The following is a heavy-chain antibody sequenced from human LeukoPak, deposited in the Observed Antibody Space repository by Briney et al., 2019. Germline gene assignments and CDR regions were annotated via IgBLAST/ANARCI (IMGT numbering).Heavy chain of an antibody. J-gene: IGHJ4*02. CDR1: GGSISSYY. CDR2: IYTSGST. D-gene: IGHD2-15*01. V-gene: IGHV4-4*07. Sequence: SETLSLTCTVSGGSISSYYWSWIRQPAGKGLEWIGRIYTSGSTNYNPSLKSRVTMSVDTSKNQFSLKLSSVTAADTAVYYCARASYCSGGSCYSYYSDYWGQGTLVTVSS. CDR3: ARASYCSGGSCYSYYSDY.